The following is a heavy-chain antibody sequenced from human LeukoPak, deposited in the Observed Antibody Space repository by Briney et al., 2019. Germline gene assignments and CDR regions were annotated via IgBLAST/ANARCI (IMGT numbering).Heavy chain of an antibody. CDR2: IYYSGST. D-gene: IGHD3-22*01. CDR1: GGSISSYY. V-gene: IGHV4-59*01. Sequence: SETLSLTCTVSGGSISSYYWSWIRQPPGKGLEWIGYIYYSGSTNYNPSLKSRVTISVDTSKNQFSLKLSSVTAADTAVYYCARDVGYYDSSGYSPYNWFDPWGQGTLVTVSS. J-gene: IGHJ5*02. CDR3: ARDVGYYDSSGYSPYNWFDP.